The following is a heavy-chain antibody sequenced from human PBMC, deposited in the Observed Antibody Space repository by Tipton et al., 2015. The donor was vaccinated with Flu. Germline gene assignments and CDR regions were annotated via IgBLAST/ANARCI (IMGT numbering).Heavy chain of an antibody. Sequence: TLSLTCTVSGGSISSYYWSWIRQPPGKGLEWIGYIYYSGSTNYNPSLKSRVTISVDTSKNQFSLKLSSVTAADTAGYYCARGIAVARGAWWYFDLWGRGTLVTVSS. CDR3: ARGIAVARGAWWYFDL. J-gene: IGHJ2*01. D-gene: IGHD6-19*01. CDR2: IYYSGST. CDR1: GGSISSYY. V-gene: IGHV4-59*01.